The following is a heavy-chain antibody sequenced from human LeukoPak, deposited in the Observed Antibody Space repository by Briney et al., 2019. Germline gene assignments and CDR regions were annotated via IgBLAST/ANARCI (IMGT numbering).Heavy chain of an antibody. Sequence: GGSLRLSCAAPEFTFSSYAMSWVRQAPGKGLEWVSAISGSGSSTYYADPVKGRFTISRDNSKNTLYLQMNSLRAEDTALYYCAKRDGYNSNPLKDWGQGTLVTVSS. D-gene: IGHD5-24*01. V-gene: IGHV3-23*01. CDR3: AKRDGYNSNPLKD. CDR1: EFTFSSYA. CDR2: ISGSGSST. J-gene: IGHJ4*02.